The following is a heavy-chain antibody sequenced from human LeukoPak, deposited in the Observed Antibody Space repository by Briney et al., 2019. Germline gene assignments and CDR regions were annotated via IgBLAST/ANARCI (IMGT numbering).Heavy chain of an antibody. D-gene: IGHD6-19*01. CDR2: INTNTGNP. CDR1: GYTFTSYA. Sequence: ASVKVSCKASGYTFTSYAMNWVRQAPGQGLEWMGWINTNTGNPTYAQGFTGRFVFSLDTSVSTAYLQISSLKAEDTAVYYCARTPVRAAVAVVDPWGQGTLVTVSS. V-gene: IGHV7-4-1*02. J-gene: IGHJ5*02. CDR3: ARTPVRAAVAVVDP.